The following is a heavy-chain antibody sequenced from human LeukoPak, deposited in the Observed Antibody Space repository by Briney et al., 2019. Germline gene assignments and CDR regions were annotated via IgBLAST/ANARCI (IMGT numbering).Heavy chain of an antibody. CDR2: IYYSGST. CDR1: GGSISTYY. J-gene: IGHJ4*02. D-gene: IGHD6-19*01. Sequence: SETLSLTCTISGGSISTYYWSWIRQPPGKGLEWIGYIYYSGSTNYNPSLMSRLTISVDTSKNQFSLKLSSVTAADTAVYYCARLIAVAGTYRGHFDYWGQGALVTVSS. V-gene: IGHV4-59*08. CDR3: ARLIAVAGTYRGHFDY.